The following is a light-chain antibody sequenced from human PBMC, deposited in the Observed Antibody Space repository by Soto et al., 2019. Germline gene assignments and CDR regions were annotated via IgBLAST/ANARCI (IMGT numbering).Light chain of an antibody. CDR3: TSYEGSNNVEM. V-gene: IGLV2-8*01. Sequence: QSALTQPPSASGSPGQSVTISCTGTRNDVGAYDYVSWYQHHPGKAPKLIIYEVDKRPSGVPDRFSGSKSGNTASLTVSGLQAEDEADYYCTSYEGSNNVEMFGGGTKVTVL. J-gene: IGLJ3*02. CDR1: RNDVGAYDY. CDR2: EVD.